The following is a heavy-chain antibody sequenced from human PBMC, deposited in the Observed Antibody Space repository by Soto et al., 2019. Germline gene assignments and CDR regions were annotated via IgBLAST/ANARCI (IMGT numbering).Heavy chain of an antibody. J-gene: IGHJ5*02. D-gene: IGHD5-18*01. CDR2: VYYNENT. V-gene: IGHV4-39*01. CDR3: ARRERSYGYPGWFDR. Sequence: SETLSLTCCVSCGSISRFTYYLGWVRQRPGKGLEWIGTVYYNENTYYNPSLKSRVTITVDTAKNQFSLKLRSVTAADTAMYFCARRERSYGYPGWFDRWGPGTMVTFSS. CDR1: CGSISRFTYY.